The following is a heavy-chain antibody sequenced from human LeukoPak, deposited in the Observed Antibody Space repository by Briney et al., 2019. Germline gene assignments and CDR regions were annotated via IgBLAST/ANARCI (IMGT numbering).Heavy chain of an antibody. CDR3: NVKGSSSWYGWSIYYYYMDV. CDR2: INPNSGGT. Sequence: ASVKVSCKASGYTFTGYYMHWVRQAPGQGLEWMGWINPNSGGTNYAQKFQGRVTMTRDTSISTAYMELSRLRSDDTAVYYCNVKGSSSWYGWSIYYYYMDVWGKGTTVTVSS. CDR1: GYTFTGYY. V-gene: IGHV1-2*02. J-gene: IGHJ6*03. D-gene: IGHD6-13*01.